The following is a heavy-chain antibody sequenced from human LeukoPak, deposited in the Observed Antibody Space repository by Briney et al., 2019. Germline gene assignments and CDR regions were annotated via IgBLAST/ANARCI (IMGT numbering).Heavy chain of an antibody. V-gene: IGHV4-59*01. CDR3: ASLSGYDWESFYDY. J-gene: IGHJ4*02. Sequence: SETLSLTCTVSGGSISSYYWSWIRQPPGKGLEWIGYIYYSGSTYYNPSLKRRVTISVDTSKNQVSLKLSSVTAADTAVYYCASLSGYDWESFYDYWGQGTLVTVSS. D-gene: IGHD5-12*01. CDR2: IYYSGST. CDR1: GGSISSYY.